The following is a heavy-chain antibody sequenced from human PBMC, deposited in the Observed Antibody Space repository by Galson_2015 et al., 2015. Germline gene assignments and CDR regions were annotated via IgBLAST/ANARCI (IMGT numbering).Heavy chain of an antibody. CDR3: ARDHLTPFSGYYYGMDV. V-gene: IGHV6-1*01. CDR1: GDSVSSNSAA. CDR2: TCYRSRWYN. D-gene: IGHD2-15*01. Sequence: CAISGDSVSSNSAAWNWIRQSPSRGLEWLGRTCYRSRWYNDYAVSVKSRITINPDTSKNQFSLQLNSVTPEDTAVYYCARDHLTPFSGYYYGMDVWGQGTTVTVSS. J-gene: IGHJ6*02.